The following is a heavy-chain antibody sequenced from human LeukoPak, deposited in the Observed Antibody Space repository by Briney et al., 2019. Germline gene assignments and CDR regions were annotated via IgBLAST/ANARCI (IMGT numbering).Heavy chain of an antibody. CDR2: IRYDGNNK. Sequence: GGSLRLSCATSGFTFSSYGMHWVRQAPGKGLEWVSFIRYDGNNKYYADSVEGRFTISRDNSQNTLSLQMNSLRAEDTAVYHCAKKVGGYYYMDVWGKGTTVTVSS. V-gene: IGHV3-30*02. J-gene: IGHJ6*03. CDR1: GFTFSSYG. D-gene: IGHD1-26*01. CDR3: AKKVGGYYYMDV.